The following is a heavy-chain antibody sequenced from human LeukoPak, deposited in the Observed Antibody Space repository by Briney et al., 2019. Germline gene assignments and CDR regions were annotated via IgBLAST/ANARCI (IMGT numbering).Heavy chain of an antibody. CDR3: ARQGYYDILTGYYSLDY. J-gene: IGHJ4*02. CDR1: GYPIANHNF. D-gene: IGHD3-9*01. Sequence: PSETLSLTCTVSGYPIANHNFWGWIRQPPGKGLEWVGTLYHTGSAYYNPSLKSRVTISVDTSKNQFSLKLSSVTAADTAVYYCARQGYYDILTGYYSLDYWGQGTLVTVSS. V-gene: IGHV4-38-2*02. CDR2: LYHTGSA.